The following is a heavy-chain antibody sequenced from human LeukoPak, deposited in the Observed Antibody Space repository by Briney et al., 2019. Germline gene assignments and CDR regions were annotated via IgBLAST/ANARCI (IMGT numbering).Heavy chain of an antibody. CDR2: IYTSGST. CDR3: ARDPRAGSRNNWFDP. D-gene: IGHD5-12*01. Sequence: PSQTLSLTCTVSGGSISSYYWSWIRQPAGKGLEWVGRIYTSGSTNYNPSLKSRVTMSVDTSKNQFSLKLSSVTAADTAVYYCARDPRAGSRNNWFDPWGQGTLVTVSS. J-gene: IGHJ5*02. CDR1: GGSISSYY. V-gene: IGHV4-4*07.